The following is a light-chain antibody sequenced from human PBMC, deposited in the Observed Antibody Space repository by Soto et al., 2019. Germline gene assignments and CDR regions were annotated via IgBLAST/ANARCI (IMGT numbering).Light chain of an antibody. J-gene: IGKJ4*01. Sequence: DIVMTQSPDSLAVSLGERATINCKSSQSVLYSSNNKNYLAWYQQKPGQPPKLLIYWASTRESGVPDRFSGIWSGTDFNLNISSLHAEDVAVYYCQQNYSAPHTCGGGTKVEI. V-gene: IGKV4-1*01. CDR3: QQNYSAPHT. CDR2: WAS. CDR1: QSVLYSSNNKNY.